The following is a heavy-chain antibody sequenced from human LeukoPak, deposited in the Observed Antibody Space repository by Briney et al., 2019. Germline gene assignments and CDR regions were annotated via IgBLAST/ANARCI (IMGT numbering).Heavy chain of an antibody. D-gene: IGHD5-12*01. CDR3: TTDFLQGYSSS. J-gene: IGHJ5*02. CDR2: VKSRDVGTTT. V-gene: IGHV3-15*01. CDR1: RFTFSNVW. Sequence: GGSLRLSCAASRFTFSNVWMTSVRQAPGKGLECVCRVKSRDVGTTTDYAAPVAGRFTISRVDSTNTVYLQMISLQTEDTAVYYCTTDFLQGYSSSWGQGTLVTVSS.